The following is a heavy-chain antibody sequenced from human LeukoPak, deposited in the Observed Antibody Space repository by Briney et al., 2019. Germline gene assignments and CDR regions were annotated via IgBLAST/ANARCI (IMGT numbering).Heavy chain of an antibody. V-gene: IGHV2-26*01. J-gene: IGHJ4*02. CDR1: GFSLSTARMG. Sequence: SGPVLVQPTETLTLTCTVSGFSLSTARMGVSWIRQPPGKALEWLAHIFPNDEESYSTSLKSRLNISKDNSNSQVVLTMTNMDPVDTATYYCAWMPGKDFLSGYYFDYWGQGTLGTGSS. CDR2: IFPNDEE. D-gene: IGHD3-3*01. CDR3: AWMPGKDFLSGYYFDY.